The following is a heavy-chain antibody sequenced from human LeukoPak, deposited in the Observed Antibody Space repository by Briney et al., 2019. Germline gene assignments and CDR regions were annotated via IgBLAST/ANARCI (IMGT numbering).Heavy chain of an antibody. CDR3: ARGPGDFDASDI. J-gene: IGHJ3*02. Sequence: GGSLRLSCTSSGFTFSSYWMSWVRQAPGKGPEWVAHIKENGNEQYYADSVKGRFTISRDNAKKPLCLQMNSLRAEDTALYYCARGPGDFDASDIWGQGTMVTVSS. CDR2: IKENGNEQ. D-gene: IGHD1-14*01. CDR1: GFTFSSYW. V-gene: IGHV3-7*01.